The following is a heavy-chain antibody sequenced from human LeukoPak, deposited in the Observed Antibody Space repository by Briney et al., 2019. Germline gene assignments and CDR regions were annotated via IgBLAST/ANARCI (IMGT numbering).Heavy chain of an antibody. J-gene: IGHJ5*02. Sequence: GRSLRLSCAASGFTFSSHGMHWVRQAPGKGLEWVAVIWYDGSNKYYADSVKGRFTISRDNSKNTLYLQMNSLRAEDTAVYYCARDDVAVAGTDVRWFDPWGQGTLVTVSS. CDR2: IWYDGSNK. CDR3: ARDDVAVAGTDVRWFDP. V-gene: IGHV3-33*01. CDR1: GFTFSSHG. D-gene: IGHD6-19*01.